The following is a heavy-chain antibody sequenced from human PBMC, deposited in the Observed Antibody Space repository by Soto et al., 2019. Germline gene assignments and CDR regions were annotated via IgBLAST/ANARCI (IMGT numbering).Heavy chain of an antibody. CDR2: INPSGGST. V-gene: IGHV1-46*01. CDR3: ADGWFGDYYGMDV. CDR1: GYTFTSYY. D-gene: IGHD3-10*01. J-gene: IGHJ6*02. Sequence: ASVKVSCKASGYTFTSYYMHWVRQAPGQGLEWMGIINPSGGSTSYAQKFQERVTITRDLSTSTAYMELSSLRSEDTAVYYCADGWFGDYYGMDVWGQGTTVTVSS.